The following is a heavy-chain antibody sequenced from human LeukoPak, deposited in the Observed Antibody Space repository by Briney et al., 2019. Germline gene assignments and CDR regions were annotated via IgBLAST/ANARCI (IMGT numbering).Heavy chain of an antibody. V-gene: IGHV3-20*04. Sequence: GGSLRLSCAASGFTFDDYGMSWVRQAPGKGLEWVSGINWNGGSTGYADSVKGRFTISRDNSKNTLYLQMNSLRAEDTAVYYCASCRGPCYSGQYYFDYWGQGTLVTVSS. D-gene: IGHD2-15*01. J-gene: IGHJ4*02. CDR2: INWNGGST. CDR3: ASCRGPCYSGQYYFDY. CDR1: GFTFDDYG.